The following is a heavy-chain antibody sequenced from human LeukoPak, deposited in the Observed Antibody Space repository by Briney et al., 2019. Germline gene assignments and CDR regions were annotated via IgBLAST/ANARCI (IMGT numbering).Heavy chain of an antibody. CDR3: ASSRIVGATPLFDI. J-gene: IGHJ3*02. Sequence: GASVKVSCKASGYTFTSYGISWVRQAPGQGLEWMEWISAYNGNTNYAQKLQGRVTMTTDTSTSTAYMELRSLRSDDTAVYYCASSRIVGATPLFDIWGQGTMVTVSS. CDR2: ISAYNGNT. V-gene: IGHV1-18*01. CDR1: GYTFTSYG. D-gene: IGHD1-26*01.